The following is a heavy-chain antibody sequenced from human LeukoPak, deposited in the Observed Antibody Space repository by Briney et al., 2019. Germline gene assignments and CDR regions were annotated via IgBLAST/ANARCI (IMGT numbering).Heavy chain of an antibody. V-gene: IGHV4-30-4*01. CDR3: ARDQGRGWLRGYGMDV. J-gene: IGHJ6*02. Sequence: PSETLSLTCTVSGGSISSGDYYWSWIRQPPGKGLEWIGYIYYSGSTYYNPSLKSRATISVDTSKNQFSLKLSSVTAADTAVYYCARDQGRGWLRGYGMDVWGQGTTVTVSS. CDR1: GGSISSGDYY. D-gene: IGHD5-24*01. CDR2: IYYSGST.